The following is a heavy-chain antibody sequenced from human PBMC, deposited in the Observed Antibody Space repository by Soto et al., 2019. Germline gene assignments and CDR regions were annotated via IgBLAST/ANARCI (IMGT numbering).Heavy chain of an antibody. Sequence: QVQLVQSGAEVKKPGSSVKVSCKASGGTFSSYTISWVRQAPGQGLEWMGRILPILGIANYARKFQGRVTITADKSTSTAYMELSSLRSEDTAVYYCARGRVDTAMARTYYYYGMDVWGQGTTVTVSS. CDR3: ARGRVDTAMARTYYYYGMDV. CDR2: ILPILGIA. J-gene: IGHJ6*02. CDR1: GGTFSSYT. V-gene: IGHV1-69*02. D-gene: IGHD5-18*01.